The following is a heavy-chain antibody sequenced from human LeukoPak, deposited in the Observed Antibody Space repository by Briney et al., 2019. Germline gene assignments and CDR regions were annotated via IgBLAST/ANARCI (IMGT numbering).Heavy chain of an antibody. CDR3: ARLNRGDCYGTTCYMEPGAGH. CDR2: IKEDGSEK. Sequence: GGSLRLSCAASGFTFSTYWMSWVRQAPGKGLEWVANIKEDGSEKYYVDPVKGRFTISRDDAKNSLYLQMNSLRAEDTALHYCARLNRGDCYGTTCYMEPGAGHWGQGTLVTVSS. D-gene: IGHD2/OR15-2a*01. CDR1: GFTFSTYW. J-gene: IGHJ4*02. V-gene: IGHV3-7*01.